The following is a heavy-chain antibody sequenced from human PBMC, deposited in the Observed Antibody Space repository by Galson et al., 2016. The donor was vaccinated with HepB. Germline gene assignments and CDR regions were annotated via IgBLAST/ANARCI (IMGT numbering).Heavy chain of an antibody. Sequence: TLSLTCTVSGGSISSGDYYWSWIRQPLGKGLGWIGYLYYRGNTNYNPSLKSRVTISVDTSKNQFSLKLSSVSAADTAVYYCARTRPGIAAAGFDYWGQGTLVTVSS. CDR2: LYYRGNT. J-gene: IGHJ4*02. CDR3: ARTRPGIAAAGFDY. V-gene: IGHV4-30-4*01. CDR1: GGSISSGDYY. D-gene: IGHD6-13*01.